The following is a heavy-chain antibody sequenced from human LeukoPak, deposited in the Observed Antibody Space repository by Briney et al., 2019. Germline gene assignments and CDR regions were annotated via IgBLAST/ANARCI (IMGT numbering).Heavy chain of an antibody. D-gene: IGHD6-6*01. CDR2: ISGSGEAT. V-gene: IGHV3-23*01. Sequence: PGGSLRLSCAVSGFTLTTYAMSWVRQAPGKGLEWVSAISGSGEATWYADSVKGRFSISRDTSKNTLFLQMNSLRAEDTAVYYCARTFEYSSSPEGADAFDIWGQGTMVTVSS. CDR3: ARTFEYSSSPEGADAFDI. CDR1: GFTLTTYA. J-gene: IGHJ3*02.